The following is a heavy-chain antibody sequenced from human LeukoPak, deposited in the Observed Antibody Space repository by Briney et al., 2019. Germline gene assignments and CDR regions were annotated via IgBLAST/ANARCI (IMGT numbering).Heavy chain of an antibody. V-gene: IGHV4-4*09. CDR2: IYTSGST. CDR3: VRQLWGDY. J-gene: IGHJ4*02. D-gene: IGHD5-18*01. CDR1: GGSISSYY. Sequence: SETLSLTCTVSGGSISSYYWSWIRQPPGKGLEWIGYIYTSGSTNYNPSLKSRVTISVDTSKNQFSLKLSSVTAADTAVYYCVRQLWGDYWGQGTLVTVSS.